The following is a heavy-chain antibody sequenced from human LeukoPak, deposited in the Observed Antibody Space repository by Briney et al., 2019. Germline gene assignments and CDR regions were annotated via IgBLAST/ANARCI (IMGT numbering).Heavy chain of an antibody. CDR2: ISYDGSNK. J-gene: IGHJ3*01. V-gene: IGHV3-30-3*01. CDR1: GFTFSSYA. CDR3: AASRYPS. D-gene: IGHD1-26*01. Sequence: PGGSLRLSCAASGFTFSSYAMHWVRQAPGKGLEWVAVISYDGSNKYYADSVKGRFTISRDNSKNTLYLQMNSLRAEDAAVYYCAASRYPSWGQGTMVTVSS.